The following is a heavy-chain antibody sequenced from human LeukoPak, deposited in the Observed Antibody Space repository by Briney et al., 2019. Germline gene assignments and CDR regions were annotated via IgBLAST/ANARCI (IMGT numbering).Heavy chain of an antibody. CDR3: ARAVSNYYFWYFDL. Sequence: EGSLRLSCVASGFTFSGFSMNWVRLAPGKGLELVSYISSSTDPTYYADSVKGRFTVSRDDAKSSLYLQMNSLRAEDTAVYYCARAVSNYYFWYFDLWGRGTLVTVSS. V-gene: IGHV3-48*01. J-gene: IGHJ2*01. D-gene: IGHD4-11*01. CDR2: ISSSTDPT. CDR1: GFTFSGFS.